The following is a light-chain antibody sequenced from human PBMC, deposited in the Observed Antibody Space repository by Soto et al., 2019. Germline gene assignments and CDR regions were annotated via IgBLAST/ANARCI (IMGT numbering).Light chain of an antibody. Sequence: QSALTQPASVSGSPGQSITISCSGTGSDVGGYNYVSWYQQHPGKAPKLLIYEVSNRPSGVSNRFSGSKSGNTASLTISGRQAEDEANYYCSSFTSSSAWVFGGGTKLTVL. J-gene: IGLJ3*02. CDR1: GSDVGGYNY. CDR3: SSFTSSSAWV. V-gene: IGLV2-14*01. CDR2: EVS.